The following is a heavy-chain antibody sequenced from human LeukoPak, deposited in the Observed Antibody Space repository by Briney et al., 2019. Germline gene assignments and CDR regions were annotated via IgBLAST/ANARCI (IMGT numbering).Heavy chain of an antibody. Sequence: GGSLRLSCAASGFTFSSYGMSWVRQAPGKGLEWVSAISGSGGSTYYADSVKGRFTISRDNSKNTLYLQMNSLRAEDTAVYYCAKDHPILVGIPQNAFDIWGQGTMVTVSS. V-gene: IGHV3-23*01. J-gene: IGHJ3*02. CDR2: ISGSGGST. CDR1: GFTFSSYG. D-gene: IGHD1-1*01. CDR3: AKDHPILVGIPQNAFDI.